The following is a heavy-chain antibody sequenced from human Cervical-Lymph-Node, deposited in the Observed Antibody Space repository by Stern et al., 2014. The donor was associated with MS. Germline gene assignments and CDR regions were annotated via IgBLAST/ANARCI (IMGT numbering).Heavy chain of an antibody. J-gene: IGHJ6*02. CDR2: FDPEDGET. Sequence: VQLVESGAEVKKPGASVKVSCKVSGYTLTELSMHWVRQAPGKGLEWMGGFDPEDGETIYAQKFQGRVTMTEDTSTDTAYMELSSLRSEDTAVYYCATDRDDWSGYSAPTKGYGLDVWGQGTTVTVTS. CDR1: GYTLTELS. CDR3: ATDRDDWSGYSAPTKGYGLDV. V-gene: IGHV1-24*01. D-gene: IGHD3-3*01.